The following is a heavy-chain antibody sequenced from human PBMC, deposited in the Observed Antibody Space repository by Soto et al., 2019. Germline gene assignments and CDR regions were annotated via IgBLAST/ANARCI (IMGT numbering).Heavy chain of an antibody. V-gene: IGHV4-59*08. Sequence: QVQLQESGPGLVKPSETLSLTCTVSGGSISSYYWSWIRQPPGKGLEWIGYIYYSGSTNYNPSLKSRGTISVDTSKNQFSLKLSSVPAADTAVYYCARRYGALFDYWGQGTLVTVSS. CDR2: IYYSGST. J-gene: IGHJ4*02. CDR3: ARRYGALFDY. CDR1: GGSISSYY. D-gene: IGHD4-17*01.